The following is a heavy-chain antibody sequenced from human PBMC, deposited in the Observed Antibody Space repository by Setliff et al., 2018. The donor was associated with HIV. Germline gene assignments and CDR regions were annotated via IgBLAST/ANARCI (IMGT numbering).Heavy chain of an antibody. D-gene: IGHD3-10*01. J-gene: IGHJ3*02. CDR2: TYYRSTWRF. Sequence: SQTLSLTCVISGDNVSSGTSAWSWIRQSPSRGLEWLGRTYYRSTWRFGYADSVRGRISIAPDTSKNQFSMQLKSVTPEYAAVYFCVRDRGISSFETWGQGTKVTVSS. CDR1: GDNVSSGTSA. V-gene: IGHV6-1*01. CDR3: VRDRGISSFET.